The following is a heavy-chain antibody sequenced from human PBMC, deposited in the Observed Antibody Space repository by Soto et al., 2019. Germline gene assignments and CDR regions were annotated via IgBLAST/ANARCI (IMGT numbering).Heavy chain of an antibody. V-gene: IGHV4-34*01. Sequence: KTSETLSLTCAVYGGSFSGYYWSWIRQPPGKGLEWIGEINHSGSTNYNPSLKSRVTMSIDTSRNHFSLNLQSATAADTALYYCARETGENWTYEAHWGPGTLVTVSS. CDR2: INHSGST. J-gene: IGHJ1*01. CDR3: ARETGENWTYEAH. CDR1: GGSFSGYY. D-gene: IGHD1-7*01.